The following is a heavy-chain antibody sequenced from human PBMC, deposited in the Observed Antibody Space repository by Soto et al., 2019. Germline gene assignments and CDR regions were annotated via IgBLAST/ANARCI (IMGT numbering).Heavy chain of an antibody. CDR1: GGTFSSYA. J-gene: IGHJ4*02. CDR2: IIPIFGTA. D-gene: IGHD2-2*01. CDR3: ARDPLYCSSTSCYPSYFDY. Sequence: QVQLVQSGAEVKKPGSSVKVSCKASGGTFSSYAISWGRQAPGQGLEWMGGIIPIFGTANYAQKFQGRVTITADESTSTAYMELSSLRSEDTAVYYCARDPLYCSSTSCYPSYFDYWGQGTLVTVSS. V-gene: IGHV1-69*01.